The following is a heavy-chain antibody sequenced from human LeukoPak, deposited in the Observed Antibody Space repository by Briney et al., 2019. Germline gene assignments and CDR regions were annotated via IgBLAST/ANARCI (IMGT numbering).Heavy chain of an antibody. V-gene: IGHV4-59*01. CDR3: ARVRGGNGDYFDY. J-gene: IGHJ4*02. D-gene: IGHD4-23*01. CDR1: GGPISSYY. Sequence: SETLSLTCIVSGGPISSYYWSWIRQPPGKGLEWIGYIYYTGSTNYNPSLKSRVTISVDTSKNQFSLKLSSVTAADTAVYYCARVRGGNGDYFDYWGQGTLVTVSS. CDR2: IYYTGST.